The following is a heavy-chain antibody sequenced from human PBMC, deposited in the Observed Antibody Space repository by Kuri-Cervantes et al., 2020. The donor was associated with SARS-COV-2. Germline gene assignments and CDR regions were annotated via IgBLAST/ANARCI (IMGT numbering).Heavy chain of an antibody. D-gene: IGHD6-19*01. CDR2: IKSKTDGGTT. Sequence: GGSLRLSCAASGFTFSNAWMSWVRQAPGKGLEWVGRIKSKTDGGTTDYAAPVKGRFTISRDDSKNTLYLQMNSLKTEDTAVYYCARSRYSSGWYSIAHDYWGQGTLVTVSS. J-gene: IGHJ4*02. CDR3: ARSRYSSGWYSIAHDY. CDR1: GFTFSNAW. V-gene: IGHV3-15*01.